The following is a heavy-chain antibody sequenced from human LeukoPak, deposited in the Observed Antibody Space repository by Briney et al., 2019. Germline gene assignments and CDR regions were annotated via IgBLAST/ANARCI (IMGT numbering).Heavy chain of an antibody. CDR2: ISGSGGST. CDR3: AKRYYSDSSGYLGSLNY. J-gene: IGHJ4*02. D-gene: IGHD3-22*01. V-gene: IGHV3-23*01. CDR1: GFTFSNHA. Sequence: GRSLRLSCAASGFTFSNHAMSWVRQAPGKGLKWVSAISGSGGSTYYADSVRGRFTISRDNSKNTVYLQMNRLRAEDTAVYYCAKRYYSDSSGYLGSLNYWGQGTLVTVSS.